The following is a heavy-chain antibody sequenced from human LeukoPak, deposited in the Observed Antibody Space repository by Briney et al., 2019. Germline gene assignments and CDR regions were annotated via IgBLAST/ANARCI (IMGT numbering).Heavy chain of an antibody. V-gene: IGHV3-30*18. CDR1: GFTFSSYG. J-gene: IGHJ4*02. CDR3: AKDGRMVRGVPTYYFDY. CDR2: ISYDGSNK. D-gene: IGHD3-10*01. Sequence: GGSLRLSCAASGFTFSSYGMHWVRQAPGKGLEWVAVISYDGSNKYYADSVKGRFTISRDNSKNTLYLQMNSLRAEDTAVYYCAKDGRMVRGVPTYYFDYWGQGTLVTVSS.